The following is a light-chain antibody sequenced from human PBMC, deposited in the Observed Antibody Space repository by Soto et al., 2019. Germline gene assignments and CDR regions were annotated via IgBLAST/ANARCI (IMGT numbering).Light chain of an antibody. V-gene: IGKV3-11*01. Sequence: EIVLTQSPATLSLSPGERVTLSCRASQSVSGYVGWYQQKHGQAPRLLSYDASNRAYGVPAMFSVSGSGTNFTLTNASLEPEDFAFYYCQQRRYWLYLTFDGGIRM. J-gene: IGKJ4*02. CDR1: QSVSGY. CDR3: QQRRYWLYLT. CDR2: DAS.